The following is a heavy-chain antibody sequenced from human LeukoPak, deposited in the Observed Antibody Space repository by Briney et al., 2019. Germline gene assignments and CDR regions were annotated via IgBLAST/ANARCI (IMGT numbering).Heavy chain of an antibody. J-gene: IGHJ6*02. Sequence: GGSLRLSCAASGFTFSSYSMNWVRQAPGNGLEWVSSISSSSSYIYYADSVKGRFTISRDNVKNSLYLQMNSLRAEDTAVYYCASLWFGDDYYYGMAVWGQCTTVTVSS. CDR1: GFTFSSYS. CDR2: ISSSSSYI. D-gene: IGHD3-10*01. V-gene: IGHV3-21*01. CDR3: ASLWFGDDYYYGMAV.